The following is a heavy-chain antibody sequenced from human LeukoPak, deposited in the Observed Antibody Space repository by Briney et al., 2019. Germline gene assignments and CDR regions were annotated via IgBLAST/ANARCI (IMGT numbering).Heavy chain of an antibody. CDR1: GHTFTNYY. V-gene: IGHV1-2*02. Sequence: ASVKVSCKASGHTFTNYYVHWVRQAPGQGLAWMGWINPNSGDTHYAQNFQGGVTMTRDTSFSTTYLELSRLRSDDTAVYYCASTDHLEYWGQGTLVTVSS. J-gene: IGHJ4*02. CDR2: INPNSGDT. CDR3: ASTDHLEY.